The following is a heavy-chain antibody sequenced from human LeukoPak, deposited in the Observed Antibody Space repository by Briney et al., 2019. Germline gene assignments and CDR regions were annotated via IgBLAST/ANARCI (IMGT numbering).Heavy chain of an antibody. CDR3: ARDLNLYDSSGYYPR. V-gene: IGHV3-48*02. J-gene: IGHJ4*02. CDR2: ISSSSGTI. CDR1: GFTFSSYS. Sequence: PGGSLRLSCAASGFTFSSYSMNWVRQAPGKGLEWVSYISSSSGTIYYADSVKGRFTISRDNAENSLYLQMSSLRDEDTAVYYCARDLNLYDSSGYYPRWGQGTLVTVSS. D-gene: IGHD3-22*01.